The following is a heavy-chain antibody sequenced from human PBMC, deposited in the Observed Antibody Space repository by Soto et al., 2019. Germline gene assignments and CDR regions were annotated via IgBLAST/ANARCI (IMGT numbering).Heavy chain of an antibody. V-gene: IGHV1-69*12. CDR1: GGTFSNYA. CDR2: IILNFGTP. D-gene: IGHD1-1*01. Sequence: QVRLVQSGAEVKKPGSSVKVSCKASGGTFSNYAISWVRQAPGQGREWMGGIILNFGTPNYAQKFQGRGTITADASMTTAYMELSGLRSEDTAVCCWARSPDDAGYVDYWGRGTLVTVSS. CDR3: ARSPDDAGYVDY. J-gene: IGHJ4*02.